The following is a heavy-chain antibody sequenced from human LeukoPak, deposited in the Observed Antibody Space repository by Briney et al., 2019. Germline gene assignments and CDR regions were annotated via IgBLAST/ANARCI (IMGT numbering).Heavy chain of an antibody. CDR1: GFTFSSYS. D-gene: IGHD3-22*01. V-gene: IGHV3-21*01. Sequence: GGSLRLSCAASGFTFSSYSMNWVRQAPGKGLEWVSSISSSSSYIYYADSVKGRFTISRDNAKNSLYLQMNSLRAEDTAVYYCASGWGVSYDSIDYWGQGTLVTVSS. CDR2: ISSSSSYI. J-gene: IGHJ4*02. CDR3: ASGWGVSYDSIDY.